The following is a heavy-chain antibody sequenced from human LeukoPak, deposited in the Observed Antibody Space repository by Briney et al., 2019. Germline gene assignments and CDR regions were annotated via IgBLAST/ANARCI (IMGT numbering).Heavy chain of an antibody. CDR2: IYRSEDT. CDR1: GGSNSRSDR. Sequence: PGGTLSLTCAVSGGSNSRSDRRSRVRQPPGRGLEWSGYIYRSEDTSYNPSLKSRVTMSVDKSKNQFSLKLSSVTAADTAVYYCARDPHCSSSDCPYDYWGQGTLVIVCS. V-gene: IGHV4-4*02. J-gene: IGHJ4*02. CDR3: ARDPHCSSSDCPYDY. D-gene: IGHD2-2*01.